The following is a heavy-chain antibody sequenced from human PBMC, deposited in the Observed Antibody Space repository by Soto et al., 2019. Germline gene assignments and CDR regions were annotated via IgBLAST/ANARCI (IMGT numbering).Heavy chain of an antibody. V-gene: IGHV4-34*01. Sequence: QVQLQQWGAGLLKPSETLSLTCAVYGGSFSGYYWSWIRQPPGKGLEWIGEINHSGSTNYNPSLKSRVTISVDTSKNQFSLTLSSVTAADTAVYYCARGNSSGSPPFDYWGQGTLVTVSS. CDR2: INHSGST. CDR1: GGSFSGYY. D-gene: IGHD3-10*01. CDR3: ARGNSSGSPPFDY. J-gene: IGHJ4*02.